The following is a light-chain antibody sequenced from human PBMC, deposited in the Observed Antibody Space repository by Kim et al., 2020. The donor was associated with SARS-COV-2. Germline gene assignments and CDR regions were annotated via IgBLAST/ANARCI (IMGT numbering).Light chain of an antibody. Sequence: VSPGERATLSCRASQSVSSNLAWYQQKPGHTPRLLIYDASTRATSTPTRFSGDGSGTEFTLTISSLQSENFAVYYCQQYNNWPRAFGQGTKVDIK. V-gene: IGKV3-15*01. J-gene: IGKJ1*01. CDR1: QSVSSN. CDR2: DAS. CDR3: QQYNNWPRA.